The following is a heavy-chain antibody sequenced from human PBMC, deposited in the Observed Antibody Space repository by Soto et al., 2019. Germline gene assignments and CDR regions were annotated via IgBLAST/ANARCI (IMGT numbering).Heavy chain of an antibody. Sequence: GGSLKLSCAAAGFTFSSYAMHWVRKATGKGLEWVAVISYDGSNKYYADSVKGRFTISRDNSKNTLYLQMNSLRAEGTAVYYCARDLRVVVPAAPQELYYYYYGMDVWGQGTTVTVS. D-gene: IGHD2-2*01. J-gene: IGHJ6*02. CDR2: ISYDGSNK. V-gene: IGHV3-30-3*01. CDR3: ARDLRVVVPAAPQELYYYYYGMDV. CDR1: GFTFSSYA.